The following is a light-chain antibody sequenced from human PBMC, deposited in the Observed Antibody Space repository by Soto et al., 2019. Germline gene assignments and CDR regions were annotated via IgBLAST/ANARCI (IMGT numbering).Light chain of an antibody. J-gene: IGKJ1*01. CDR1: ETVTSDY. Sequence: EVVLTQSPGTLSLSPGERATLSCRASETVTSDYLAWYQQTPGQAPRLLFYGASRRAAGIPDRFSGSGSGTDFTLIISRLEPEDFVVYYCHQYGSSPWTFGQGTKVDIK. V-gene: IGKV3-20*01. CDR3: HQYGSSPWT. CDR2: GAS.